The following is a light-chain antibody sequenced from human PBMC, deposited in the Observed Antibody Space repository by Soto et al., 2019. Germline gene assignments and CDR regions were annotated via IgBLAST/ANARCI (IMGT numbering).Light chain of an antibody. CDR2: EVT. J-gene: IGLJ1*01. V-gene: IGLV2-14*01. CDR3: SSYTSSSTYV. CDR1: GSDVGGYDY. Sequence: VLTQPASVSGSPGQSITIPCTGTGSDVGGYDYVSWYQHHPGKAPKVIIYEVTNRPSGVSNRFSGSKSGDTASLTISGPLAEDEADYYCSSYTSSSTYVFGTGTKATV.